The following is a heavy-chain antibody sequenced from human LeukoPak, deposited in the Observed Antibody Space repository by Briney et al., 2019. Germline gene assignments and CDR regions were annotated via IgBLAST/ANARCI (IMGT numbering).Heavy chain of an antibody. V-gene: IGHV4-34*01. CDR2: INHSGST. D-gene: IGHD4-17*01. CDR1: GGSFSGYY. Sequence: PSETLPLTCAVYGGSFSGYYWSGIRQPPGKGLEWIGEINHSGSTNYNPSLKSRVTISVDTSKNQFSLKLSSVTAADTAVYYCARDGGYGDSPYYYYGMDAWGQGTTVTVSS. J-gene: IGHJ6*02. CDR3: ARDGGYGDSPYYYYGMDA.